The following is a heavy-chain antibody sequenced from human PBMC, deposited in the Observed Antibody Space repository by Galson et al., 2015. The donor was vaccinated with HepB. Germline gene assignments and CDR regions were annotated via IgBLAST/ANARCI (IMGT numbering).Heavy chain of an antibody. V-gene: IGHV4-34*01. J-gene: IGHJ6*03. CDR2: INHSGST. CDR1: GGSFSGYH. CDR3: ARGRVTTIVLVNYYNYYMDV. D-gene: IGHD3-22*01. Sequence: SETLSLTCAVYGGSFSGYHWSWIRQPPGKGLEWIGEINHSGSTNYNPSLKSRVTISVDTSKNQFSLKLSSVTAADTAVYYCARGRVTTIVLVNYYNYYMDVWGKGTTVSLPS.